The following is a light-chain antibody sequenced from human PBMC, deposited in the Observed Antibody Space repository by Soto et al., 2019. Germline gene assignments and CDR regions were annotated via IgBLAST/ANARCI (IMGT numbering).Light chain of an antibody. CDR1: SRDVGSYDL. CDR2: EVN. V-gene: IGLV2-23*02. CDR3: CSYAGSTTWV. Sequence: SALTQPASVSGSPGQSITISCTGTSRDVGSYDLVSWYQQHPGRAPKLMISEVNKWPSGVPNRFSGAKSGNTASLTISGLQPEDEADYYCCSYAGSTTWVFGGGTKLTVL. J-gene: IGLJ3*02.